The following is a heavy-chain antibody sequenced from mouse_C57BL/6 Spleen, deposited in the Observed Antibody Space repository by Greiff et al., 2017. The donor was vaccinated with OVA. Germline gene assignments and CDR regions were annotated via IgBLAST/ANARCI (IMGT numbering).Heavy chain of an antibody. J-gene: IGHJ2*01. CDR1: GFTFSSYA. CDR2: ISDGGSYT. Sequence: DVMLVESGGGLVKPGGSLKLSCAASGFTFSSYAMSWVRQTPEKRLEWVATISDGGSYTYYPDNVKGRFTISRDNAKNNLYLQMSHLKSEDTAMYYCARDPGPYYFDYWGQGTTLTVSS. V-gene: IGHV5-4*01. CDR3: ARDPGPYYFDY. D-gene: IGHD4-1*01.